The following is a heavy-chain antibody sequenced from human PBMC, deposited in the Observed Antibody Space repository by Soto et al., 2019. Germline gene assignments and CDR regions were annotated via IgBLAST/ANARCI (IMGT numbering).Heavy chain of an antibody. V-gene: IGHV6-1*01. CDR3: ARSIAVADDAFDI. J-gene: IGHJ3*02. Sequence: SQTLSLTCAISGDSVSSNSAAWHWIRQSPSRGLEWLGRTYYRSKWYNDYAVSVKSRITINPDTSKNQFSLQLNSVTPEDTAVYYCARSIAVADDAFDIWGQGTMVTVSS. CDR2: TYYRSKWYN. D-gene: IGHD6-19*01. CDR1: GDSVSSNSAA.